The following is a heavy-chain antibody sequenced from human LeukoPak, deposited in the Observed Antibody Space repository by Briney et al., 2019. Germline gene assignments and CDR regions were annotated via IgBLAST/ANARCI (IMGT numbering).Heavy chain of an antibody. V-gene: IGHV3-11*04. CDR3: GRGHWGLDY. J-gene: IGHJ4*02. D-gene: IGHD7-27*01. CDR2: ISNSCTSI. CDR1: GFTFSDSY. Sequence: GGSLRLSCAASGFTFSDSYMTWIRQAPGKGLEWVSYISNSCTSILYADSAKGRFTTSRDNAKSSLYLQMNSLSAEDTAVYYCGRGHWGLDYWGQGALVTVSS.